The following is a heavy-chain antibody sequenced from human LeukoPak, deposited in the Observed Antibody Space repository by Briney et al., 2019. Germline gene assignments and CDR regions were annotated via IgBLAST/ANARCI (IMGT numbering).Heavy chain of an antibody. CDR2: IIPILGIA. CDR1: GGTFSSYA. V-gene: IGHV1-69*04. D-gene: IGHD2-15*01. Sequence: ASVKVSCKASGGTFSSYAISWVRQAPGQGLEWMGRIIPILGIANYAQKFQGRVTITAVKSTSTAYLQLSSLRSDDTAVYYCGYCSGGSCYSRDWFDPWGQGTLVTVSS. J-gene: IGHJ5*02. CDR3: GYCSGGSCYSRDWFDP.